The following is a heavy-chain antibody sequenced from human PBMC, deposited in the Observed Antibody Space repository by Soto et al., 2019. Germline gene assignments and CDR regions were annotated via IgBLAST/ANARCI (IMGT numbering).Heavy chain of an antibody. CDR3: ARALLSHSYDSGGYDSYFHAMDV. J-gene: IGHJ6*02. V-gene: IGHV1-69*06. Sequence: SVKVSCKASGYTFTSYYMHWVRQAPGQGLEWMGGIIPISETTNYAQIFQGRVSIVADISTSTAYMELSRLRSEDTAVYYCARALLSHSYDSGGYDSYFHAMDVWGQGTPVTVSS. CDR2: IIPISETT. CDR1: GYTFTSYY. D-gene: IGHD3-22*01.